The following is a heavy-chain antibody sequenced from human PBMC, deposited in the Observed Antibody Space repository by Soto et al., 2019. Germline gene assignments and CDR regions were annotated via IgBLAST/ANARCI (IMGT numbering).Heavy chain of an antibody. CDR3: AKGVLGYCTSTSCHAYWFDP. D-gene: IGHD2-2*01. V-gene: IGHV3-23*01. CDR2: ISGSGDST. Sequence: EVQLLESGGGLVQPGGSLRLSCAASGFTFSSYAMSWVRQAPGKGLEWVSAISGSGDSTYYADSVKGRFTISRDNSKNTLYLKMNSLRAEDTAVYYCAKGVLGYCTSTSCHAYWFDPWGQGTLVTVSS. CDR1: GFTFSSYA. J-gene: IGHJ5*02.